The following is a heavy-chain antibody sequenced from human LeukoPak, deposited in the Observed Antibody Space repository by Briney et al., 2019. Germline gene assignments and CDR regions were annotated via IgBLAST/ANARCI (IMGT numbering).Heavy chain of an antibody. CDR3: ARGHYGLGV. V-gene: IGHV4-59*01. J-gene: IGHJ6*02. CDR1: GGSISSYY. CDR2: ISYSGST. Sequence: SETLSLTCTVSGGSISSYYWNWIRQPPGKGLEWIGYISYSGSTNSNPSLKSRVTISVDTSKNQFSLKLSSVTAADTAMYYCARGHYGLGVWGQGTTVTVS.